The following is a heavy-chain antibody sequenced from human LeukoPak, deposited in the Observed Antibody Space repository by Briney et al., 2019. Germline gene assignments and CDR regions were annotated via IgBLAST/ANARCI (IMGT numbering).Heavy chain of an antibody. CDR2: IYYRWST. CDR1: GGSISSYY. V-gene: IGHV4-59*08. J-gene: IGHJ3*02. Sequence: PSETLSLTCTVSGGSISSYYWSWIRQPPAKGLEWVGYIYYRWSTNYNPCLSSQFTISVDTSKTQFSLKLSSVTAADAAVYYCAGQDCNGGSCYSTGAFDIWGQGTMVTVSS. CDR3: AGQDCNGGSCYSTGAFDI. D-gene: IGHD2-15*01.